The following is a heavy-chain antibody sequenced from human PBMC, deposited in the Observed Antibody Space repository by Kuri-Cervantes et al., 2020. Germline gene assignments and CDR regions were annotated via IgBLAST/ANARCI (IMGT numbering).Heavy chain of an antibody. CDR2: IYSGGDT. CDR1: GFTVSSNY. J-gene: IGHJ4*02. CDR3: ARLLYFDQ. V-gene: IGHV3-53*01. Sequence: GESLKISCAASGFTVSSNYMSWVRQAPGKGLEWVSVIYSGGDTYYAESVKGRFTISRDGSKNTLYLRMNSLRAEDTAVYYCARLLYFDQWGQGTLVTVSS.